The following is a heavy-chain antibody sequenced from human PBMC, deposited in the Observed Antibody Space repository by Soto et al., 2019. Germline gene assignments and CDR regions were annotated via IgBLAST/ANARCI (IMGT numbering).Heavy chain of an antibody. J-gene: IGHJ6*02. D-gene: IGHD3-22*01. CDR2: IVPIFGTR. CDR3: ARPYEGGYSSNHHYYYALDV. CDR1: GGTFSRYS. V-gene: IGHV1-69*01. Sequence: QVQLVQSGAEVKKPGSSVKVSCKISGGTFSRYSISWVRQAPGPGLEWMGGIVPIFGTRNYAQKFQDRVTIPTDESATTAHMELSNLRSEDTAVYYCARPYEGGYSSNHHYYYALDVWGQGTAVTVSS.